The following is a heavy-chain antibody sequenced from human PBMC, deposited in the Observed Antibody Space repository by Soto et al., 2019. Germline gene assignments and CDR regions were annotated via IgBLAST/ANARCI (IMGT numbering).Heavy chain of an antibody. J-gene: IGHJ4*02. CDR2: INGGNGNT. CDR3: ARDGAVAGNTNFDY. CDR1: GYTFTGYA. D-gene: IGHD6-19*01. Sequence: ASVKVSCKAFGYTFTGYAMHWVRQAPGQRFEWMGWINGGNGNTKYSQKFQGRVTITRDTSASTAYMELSSLRSEDTAVYYCARDGAVAGNTNFDYWGQGTLVTVSS. V-gene: IGHV1-3*01.